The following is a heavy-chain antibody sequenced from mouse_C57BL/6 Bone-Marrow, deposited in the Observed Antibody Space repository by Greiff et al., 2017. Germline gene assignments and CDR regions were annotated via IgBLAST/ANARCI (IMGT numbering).Heavy chain of an antibody. CDR3: AKLLLAGGYYARDY. CDR1: GYAFSSSW. CDR2: IYPGDGDT. J-gene: IGHJ4*01. V-gene: IGHV1-82*01. Sequence: VQLQQSGPELVKPGASVKISCKASGYAFSSSWMNWVKQRPGKGLEWIGRIYPGDGDTNYNGKFKGKATLTADKSSSTAYMQLSSLTSEDSAVYFCAKLLLAGGYYARDYWGQGTSVTVSS. D-gene: IGHD1-1*02.